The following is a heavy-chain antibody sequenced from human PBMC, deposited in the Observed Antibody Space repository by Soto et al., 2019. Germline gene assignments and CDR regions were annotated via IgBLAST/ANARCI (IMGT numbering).Heavy chain of an antibody. CDR1: GFTFSSYA. V-gene: IGHV3-30*18. CDR3: AKARHGSGTYSYFDY. J-gene: IGHJ4*02. CDR2: IWYDGSNK. D-gene: IGHD3-10*01. Sequence: QVQLVESGGGVVQPGRSLRLSCAASGFTFSSYAMHWVRQATGNGLEWVAVIWYDGSNKNYADSVKGRFTISRDNSKNTLYLQMNSLRTDDTAVYYCAKARHGSGTYSYFDYWGQGILVTVSS.